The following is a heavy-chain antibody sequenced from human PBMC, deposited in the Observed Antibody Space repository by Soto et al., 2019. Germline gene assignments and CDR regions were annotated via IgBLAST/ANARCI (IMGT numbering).Heavy chain of an antibody. D-gene: IGHD3-9*01. V-gene: IGHV3-30*18. Sequence: GGSLRLSCAASGFTFSSYGMHWVRQAPGKGLEWVAVISYDGSNKYYADSVKGRFTISRDNSKNTLYLQMNSLRAEDTAVYYCAKDRDDILTGYYRVNYYYGMDVWGQGTTVTVSS. CDR2: ISYDGSNK. J-gene: IGHJ6*02. CDR3: AKDRDDILTGYYRVNYYYGMDV. CDR1: GFTFSSYG.